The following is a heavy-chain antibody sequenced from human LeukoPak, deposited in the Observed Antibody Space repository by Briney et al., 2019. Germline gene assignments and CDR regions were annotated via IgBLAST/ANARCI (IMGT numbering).Heavy chain of an antibody. Sequence: GGSLRLSCAASGFTVSSNYMSWVRQAPGKGLEWVSVIYSGGSTYYADSVKGRFTISRDNSKNTLYLQMGSLRAEDMAVYYCARDDTMVRGVLDYWGQGTLVTVSS. D-gene: IGHD3-10*01. V-gene: IGHV3-66*01. CDR3: ARDDTMVRGVLDY. J-gene: IGHJ4*02. CDR1: GFTVSSNY. CDR2: IYSGGST.